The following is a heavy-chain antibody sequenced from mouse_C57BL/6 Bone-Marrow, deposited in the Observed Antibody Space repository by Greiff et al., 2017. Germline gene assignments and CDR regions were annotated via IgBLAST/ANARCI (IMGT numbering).Heavy chain of an antibody. J-gene: IGHJ2*01. D-gene: IGHD1-1*01. V-gene: IGHV1-82*01. CDR3: ASKITTFPMWDFDY. CDR2: IYPGDGDT. CDR1: GYAFSSSW. Sequence: VQLQQSGPELVKPGASVKISCKASGYAFSSSWMNWVKQRPGQGLEWIGRIYPGDGDTNYNGKFKGKATLTADKSSSTAYMQLSSLTSEDSEVYFGASKITTFPMWDFDYWGQGTTLTVSS.